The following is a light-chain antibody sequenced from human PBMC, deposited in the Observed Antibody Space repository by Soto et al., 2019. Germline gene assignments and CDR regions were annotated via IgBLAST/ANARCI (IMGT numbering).Light chain of an antibody. CDR1: TXDVAYYDL. CDR3: CTYAGHVPK. Sequence: QSVLTQPASVSGSPGQSVTISCAGTTXDVAYYDLVSWYQQHPGRAPKLLIYEVDKRPSGISVRFSGSKSGATASLTISGLLPEDEAVYFCCTYAGHVPKFGGGTK. J-gene: IGLJ2*01. V-gene: IGLV2-23*02. CDR2: EVD.